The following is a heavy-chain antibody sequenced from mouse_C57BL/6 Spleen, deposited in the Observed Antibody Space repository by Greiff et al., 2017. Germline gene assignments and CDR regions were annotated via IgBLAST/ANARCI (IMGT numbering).Heavy chain of an antibody. CDR1: GFTFSDYG. V-gene: IGHV5-17*01. J-gene: IGHJ1*03. CDR3: ARNDYYGSSYWYFDF. CDR2: ICSGSSTI. Sequence: EVHLVESGGGLVKPGASLKLSCEASGFTFSDYGMHWVRQAPEKGLEWVAYICSGSSTIYYADTVKGRFTISRDKAKNTLFLQMTRLMSEDTAMYDCARNDYYGSSYWYFDFWGTGTTVTVSS. D-gene: IGHD1-1*01.